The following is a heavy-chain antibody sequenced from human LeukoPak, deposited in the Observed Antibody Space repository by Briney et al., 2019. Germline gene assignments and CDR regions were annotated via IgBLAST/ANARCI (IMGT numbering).Heavy chain of an antibody. D-gene: IGHD3-10*01. CDR2: IYPGDSDT. CDR1: GYSFTSYW. Sequence: GESLKISCKGSGYSFTSYWIGWVRQMPGKGLEWMGIIYPGDSDTRYSPSFQGQVTISADKSISTAYLQWSSLKASDTAMYYCARDQTMVRGVPWGYYYYYMDVWGKGTTVTVSS. V-gene: IGHV5-51*01. J-gene: IGHJ6*03. CDR3: ARDQTMVRGVPWGYYYYYMDV.